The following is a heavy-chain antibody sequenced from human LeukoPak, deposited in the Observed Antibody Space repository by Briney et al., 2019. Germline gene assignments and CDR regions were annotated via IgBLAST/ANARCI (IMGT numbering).Heavy chain of an antibody. Sequence: ASVKVSCKASGGTFSSYAISWVRQAPGQGLEWMGIINPSGGSTSYAQKFQGRVTMTRDTSTSTVYMELSSLRSEDTAVYYCARDPYNTRRSWYAFDIWGQGTMVTVSS. D-gene: IGHD6-13*01. CDR1: GGTFSSYA. CDR3: ARDPYNTRRSWYAFDI. CDR2: INPSGGST. V-gene: IGHV1-46*01. J-gene: IGHJ3*02.